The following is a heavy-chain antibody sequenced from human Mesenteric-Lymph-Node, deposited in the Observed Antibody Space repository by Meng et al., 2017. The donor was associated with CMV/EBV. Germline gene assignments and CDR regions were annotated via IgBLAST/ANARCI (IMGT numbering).Heavy chain of an antibody. J-gene: IGHJ4*02. CDR2: IFSNGGT. D-gene: IGHD2-21*02. Sequence: SETLSLTCTVSGYSISSGYYWGWIRQPPGKRPEWIGYIFSNGGTKYNPSLESRVTISVDTSKNLFSLQLTSMTVADTAVYYCARSYCNGENCYSIFDHWGQGTLVTVSS. CDR3: ARSYCNGENCYSIFDH. V-gene: IGHV4-61*03. CDR1: GYSISSGYY.